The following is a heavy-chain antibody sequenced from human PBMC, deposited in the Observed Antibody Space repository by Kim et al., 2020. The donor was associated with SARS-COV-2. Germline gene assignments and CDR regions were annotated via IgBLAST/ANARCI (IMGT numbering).Heavy chain of an antibody. CDR2: ISGSGGST. J-gene: IGHJ4*02. D-gene: IGHD4-17*01. Sequence: GGSLRLSCAASGFTFSSYAMSWVRQAPGKGLEWVSAISGSGGSTYYADSVKGRFTISRDNSKNTLYLQMNSLRAEDTAVYYCAKDSDYGDYRGHFDYWGQGTLVTVSS. CDR3: AKDSDYGDYRGHFDY. CDR1: GFTFSSYA. V-gene: IGHV3-23*01.